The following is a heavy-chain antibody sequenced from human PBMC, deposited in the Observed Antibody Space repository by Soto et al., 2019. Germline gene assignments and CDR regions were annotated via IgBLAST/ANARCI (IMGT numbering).Heavy chain of an antibody. CDR3: VRTVAVAGTNVPDYFDH. CDR2: SHQSGIT. D-gene: IGHD6-19*01. CDR1: GYAIGNGYY. V-gene: IGHV4-38-2*01. J-gene: IGHJ4*02. Sequence: PSETLSLTCAVSGYAIGNGYYWGWVRQPPCKGLEWIGDSHQSGITHHSPSLKGRVITSMLTSKNQFSLDLISVTAADTAVYYCVRTVAVAGTNVPDYFDHWGQGIQVTVSS.